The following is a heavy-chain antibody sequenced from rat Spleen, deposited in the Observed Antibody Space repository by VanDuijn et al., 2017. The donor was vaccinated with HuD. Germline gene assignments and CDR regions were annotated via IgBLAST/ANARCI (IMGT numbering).Heavy chain of an antibody. CDR2: IWGNGNT. V-gene: IGHV2S61*01. D-gene: IGHD1-2*01. J-gene: IGHJ2*01. Sequence: QVQLKESGPGLVQPSQTLSLTCTVSGFSLNNYGVFWVRQPPGKGLEWMGIIWGNGNTIYNSSLKSRLGISRDTSKSQVFLKMNNLQAEDTAMYFCARSDTIAAMGHYWGQGVMVTVSS. CDR1: GFSLNNYG. CDR3: ARSDTIAAMGHY.